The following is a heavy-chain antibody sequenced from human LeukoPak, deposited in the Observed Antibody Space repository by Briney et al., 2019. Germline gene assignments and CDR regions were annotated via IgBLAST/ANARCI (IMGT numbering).Heavy chain of an antibody. D-gene: IGHD6-19*01. CDR3: ATIEGGAGTD. V-gene: IGHV1-2*02. J-gene: IGHJ4*02. CDR2: IYPKSGDT. CDR1: GYTFTDYY. Sequence: ASVKVSCKASGYTFTDYYIHWVRLAPGQGLEWMGYIYPKSGDTKYAQKFQGRVTMTRDTSITTAYMELTRLTSDDTAVYSCATIEGGAGTDWGQGTLVTVSS.